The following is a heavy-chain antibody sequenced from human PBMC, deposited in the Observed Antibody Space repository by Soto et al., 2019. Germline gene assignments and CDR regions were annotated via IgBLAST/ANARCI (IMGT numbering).Heavy chain of an antibody. CDR2: IKSTGGST. CDR3: ANNPMATTGGIEYFQH. J-gene: IGHJ1*01. Sequence: EVQLLESGGGLVQPGGSLRLSCAASGFMFSSYALSWVRQAPGMGLERVSSIKSTGGSTYYADSVKGRFTISRDNSKNTLYLHMNSLRAEDTAMYFCANNPMATTGGIEYFQHWGRGTLVTVSS. D-gene: IGHD3-10*01. V-gene: IGHV3-23*01. CDR1: GFMFSSYA.